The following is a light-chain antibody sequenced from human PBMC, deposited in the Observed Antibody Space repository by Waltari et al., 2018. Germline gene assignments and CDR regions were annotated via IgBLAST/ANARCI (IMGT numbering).Light chain of an antibody. CDR3: QQSYSTPRT. CDR1: QDRSNY. CDR2: ATS. V-gene: IGKV1-9*01. J-gene: IGKJ4*01. Sequence: DIQLTQSPSLLSASVGDRVTITCRASQDRSNYLAWYQQKPGRAPKLLISATSTLQSGVPSRFSGSGSGTEFTLTISDLQPEDFTTYYCQQSYSTPRTFGGGTKVEIK.